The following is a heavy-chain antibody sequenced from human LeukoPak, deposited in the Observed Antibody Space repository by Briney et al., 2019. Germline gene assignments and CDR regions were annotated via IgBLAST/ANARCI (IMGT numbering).Heavy chain of an antibody. CDR3: ARDVLWFGEYYYYYGMDV. V-gene: IGHV1-2*02. CDR2: INPNSGGT. CDR1: GYTFTGYY. D-gene: IGHD3-10*01. Sequence: ASVKVSCKASGYTFTGYYMHWVRQAPGQGLEWMGWINPNSGGTNYAQKFQGRVTMTRDTSISTAYMELSRLRSDDTAVYYCARDVLWFGEYYYYYGMDVWGQGTTVTVSS. J-gene: IGHJ6*02.